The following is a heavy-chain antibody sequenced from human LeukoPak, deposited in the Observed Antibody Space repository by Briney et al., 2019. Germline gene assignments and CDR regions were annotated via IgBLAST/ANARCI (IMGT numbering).Heavy chain of an antibody. CDR3: ARERSSWYYLDY. V-gene: IGHV6-1*01. CDR1: GDSVSSNIAT. J-gene: IGHJ4*02. CDR2: TYYRSQWYY. D-gene: IGHD6-13*01. Sequence: SQTLSLTCVISGDSVSSNIATWNWVRQSPSRGVEWLGRTYYRSQWYYDYAVSVRSRITINPNTSKNQFSLQLSSVTPEDTAVYFCARERSSWYYLDYWGQGMLVTVSS.